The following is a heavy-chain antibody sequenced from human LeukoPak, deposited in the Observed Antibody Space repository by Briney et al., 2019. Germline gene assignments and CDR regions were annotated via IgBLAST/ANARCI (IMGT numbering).Heavy chain of an antibody. V-gene: IGHV3-23*01. CDR2: FDGNGPNT. D-gene: IGHD2-8*02. J-gene: IGHJ4*02. CDR3: AKPRTTGLGWAQFDY. Sequence: GGSLRLSCAASGFTFSSFAMTWVRQAPGKGLEWVSGFDGNGPNTYYADSVKGRWTISRDNSRNTLYLEMNSLRPEDTAIYYCAKPRTTGLGWAQFDYWGQGALVTVSS. CDR1: GFTFSSFA.